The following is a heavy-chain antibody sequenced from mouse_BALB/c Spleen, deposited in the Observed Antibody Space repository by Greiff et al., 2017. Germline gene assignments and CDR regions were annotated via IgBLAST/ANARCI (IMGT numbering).Heavy chain of an antibody. J-gene: IGHJ2*01. CDR3: ARSAPYYGNHDY. D-gene: IGHD2-10*01. Sequence: VQLQQSGAELAKPGASVKMSCKASGYTFTSYWMHWVKQRPGQGLEWIGYINPSTGYTEYNQKFKDKATLTADKSSSTAYMQLSSLTSEDSAVYYCARSAPYYGNHDYWGQGTTLTVSS. CDR1: GYTFTSYW. CDR2: INPSTGYT. V-gene: IGHV1-7*01.